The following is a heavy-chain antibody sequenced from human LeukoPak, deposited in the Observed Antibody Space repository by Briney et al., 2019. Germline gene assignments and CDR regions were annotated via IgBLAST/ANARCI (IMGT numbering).Heavy chain of an antibody. V-gene: IGHV4-39*07. CDR3: ARDRVDTAMFNYYGMDV. CDR2: IYYSGNT. D-gene: IGHD5-18*01. Sequence: PSETLSLTCTVSGGSISSSSYYWAWIRQPPGKGLEWIGSIYYSGNTYYNPSLKSRVIMSVDTSKNQFSLKLSSVTAADTAVYYCARDRVDTAMFNYYGMDVWGQGTTVTVSS. J-gene: IGHJ6*02. CDR1: GGSISSSSYY.